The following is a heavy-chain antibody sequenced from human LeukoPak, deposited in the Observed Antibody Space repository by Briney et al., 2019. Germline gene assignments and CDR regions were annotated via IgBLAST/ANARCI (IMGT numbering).Heavy chain of an antibody. CDR1: GFTFDDYG. D-gene: IGHD3-9*01. CDR3: AKPVLRYFDWFPFDY. V-gene: IGHV3-23*01. CDR2: ISDSGGNS. J-gene: IGHJ4*02. Sequence: GGSLRLSCAASGFTFDDYGMSWVRQVPGKGLEWVSGISDSGGNSYYADSVKGRFTISRDNSKNTLYLQMNSLRAEDTAVYYCAKPVLRYFDWFPFDYWGQGTLVTVSS.